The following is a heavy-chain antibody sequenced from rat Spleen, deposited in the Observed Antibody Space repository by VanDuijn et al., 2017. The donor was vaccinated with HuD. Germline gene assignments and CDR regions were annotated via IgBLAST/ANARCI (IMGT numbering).Heavy chain of an antibody. J-gene: IGHJ2*01. D-gene: IGHD4-3*01. V-gene: IGHV5-22*01. CDR3: ARGEYNSDYFDY. Sequence: EVQLVESDGGLVQPGKSLKLSCAASGFTFSDYFMAWVRQAPTEYLEWVASITPDGTNTYYRDSVKGRFTISRDDAKSTLYLQMNSLRSEDTATYYCARGEYNSDYFDYWGQGVMVTVSS. CDR2: ITPDGTNT. CDR1: GFTFSDYF.